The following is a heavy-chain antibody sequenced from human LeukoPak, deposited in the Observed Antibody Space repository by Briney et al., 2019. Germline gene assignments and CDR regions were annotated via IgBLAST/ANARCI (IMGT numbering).Heavy chain of an antibody. CDR3: AGDNGPSGSYYYYYMDV. J-gene: IGHJ6*03. V-gene: IGHV4-61*02. D-gene: IGHD3-3*01. CDR1: GGSISSGSYY. Sequence: SSETLSPTCTVAGGSISSGSYYWSWLRQPAGKGLEWIGRIYTSGSTNYNPSLKRRVTRSVDTSKNQYSLKLSSVTAADTAVYYCAGDNGPSGSYYYYYMDVWGKGTTVTVSS. CDR2: IYTSGST.